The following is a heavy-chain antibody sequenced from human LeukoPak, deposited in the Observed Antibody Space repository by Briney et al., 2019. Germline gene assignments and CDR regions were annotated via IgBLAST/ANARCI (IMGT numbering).Heavy chain of an antibody. J-gene: IGHJ5*02. CDR2: INHSGST. V-gene: IGHV4-34*01. Sequence: PSETLSLTCAVYGGSFGGYYWSWIRQPPGKGLEWIGEINHSGSTNYNPSLKSRVTISVDTSKNQFSLKLSSVTAADTAVYYCAGRRVLVRFLEWSNWFDPWGQGTLVTVSS. CDR3: AGRRVLVRFLEWSNWFDP. D-gene: IGHD3-3*01. CDR1: GGSFGGYY.